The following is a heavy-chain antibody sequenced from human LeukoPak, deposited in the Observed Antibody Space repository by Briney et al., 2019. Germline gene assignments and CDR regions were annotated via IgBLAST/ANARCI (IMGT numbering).Heavy chain of an antibody. D-gene: IGHD3-9*01. CDR3: ARHNHYDILTGYFSPSFWIDY. CDR2: IYYSGST. CDR1: GGSISSSSYY. J-gene: IGHJ4*02. V-gene: IGHV4-39*01. Sequence: SETLSLTCTVSGGSISSSSYYWGWIRQPPGKGLEWIGSIYYSGSTYYNPSLKSRVTISVDTSKNQFSLKLSSVTAADTAVYSCARHNHYDILTGYFSPSFWIDYWGQGTLVTVSS.